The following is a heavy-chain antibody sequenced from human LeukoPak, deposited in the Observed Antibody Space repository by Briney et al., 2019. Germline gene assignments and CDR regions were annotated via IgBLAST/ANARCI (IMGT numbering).Heavy chain of an antibody. CDR1: GGSFSGYY. V-gene: IGHV4-34*01. CDR3: ASFGGPYCSSTSCPGGNYFDY. D-gene: IGHD2-2*01. CDR2: INHSGST. J-gene: IGHJ4*02. Sequence: SETLSLTCAVYGGSFSGYYWSWIRQPPGKGLEWIGEINHSGSTNYNPSLKSRVTISVDTSKNQFSLKLSSVTAADTAVYYCASFGGPYCSSTSCPGGNYFDYWGQGTLVTVSS.